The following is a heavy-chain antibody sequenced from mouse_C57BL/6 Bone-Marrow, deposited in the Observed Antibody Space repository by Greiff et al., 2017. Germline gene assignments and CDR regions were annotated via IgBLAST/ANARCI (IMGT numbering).Heavy chain of an antibody. D-gene: IGHD2-5*01. J-gene: IGHJ1*03. CDR2: ILPGSGST. Sequence: QVQLQQSGAELMKPGASMKLSCKATGYTFTGYWIEWVKQRPGHGLEWIGEILPGSGSTNYNEKFKGKATFTADTSSNTAYMQLSSLTTEDSAIYYCARLYYSNYGRPYWYFDVWGTGTTVTVSS. CDR1: GYTFTGYW. V-gene: IGHV1-9*01. CDR3: ARLYYSNYGRPYWYFDV.